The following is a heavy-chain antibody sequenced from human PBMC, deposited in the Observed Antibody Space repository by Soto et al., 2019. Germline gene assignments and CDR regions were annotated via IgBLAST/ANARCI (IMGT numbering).Heavy chain of an antibody. D-gene: IGHD3-22*01. Sequence: SETLSLTCAVYGGSFSGYYWSWIRQPPGKGLEWIGEINHSGSTNYNPSLKSRVNISVDTSKNQFSLKLSSVTAADTAVYYCARDFSTDDDYYDSSGQFDYWGQGTLVTVSS. J-gene: IGHJ4*02. CDR2: INHSGST. CDR3: ARDFSTDDDYYDSSGQFDY. CDR1: GGSFSGYY. V-gene: IGHV4-34*01.